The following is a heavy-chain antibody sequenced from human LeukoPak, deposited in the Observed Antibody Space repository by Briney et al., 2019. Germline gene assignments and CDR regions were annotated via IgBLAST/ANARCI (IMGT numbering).Heavy chain of an antibody. CDR3: AKDRAARGVIPDY. CDR2: IWYDGSNK. CDR1: GFTFSSYG. D-gene: IGHD3-10*01. V-gene: IGHV3-30*02. J-gene: IGHJ4*02. Sequence: GGSLRLSCAASGFTFSSYGMHWVRQAPGKGLEWVAVIWYDGSNKYYADSVKGRFTISRDNSKNTLYLQMNSLRVEDTAVYYCAKDRAARGVIPDYWGQGTLVAVSS.